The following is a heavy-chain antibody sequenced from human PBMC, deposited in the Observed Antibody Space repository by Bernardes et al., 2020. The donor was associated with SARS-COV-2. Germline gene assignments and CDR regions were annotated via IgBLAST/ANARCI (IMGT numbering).Heavy chain of an antibody. CDR3: AKAAAAYHYYYYGMDV. V-gene: IGHV3-9*01. CDR1: GFTFDDYA. D-gene: IGHD6-13*01. Sequence: GGSLRLSCAASGFTFDDYAMHWVRQAPGKGLEWVSGISWNSGSIGYADSVKGRFTISRDNAKNSLYLQMNSLRAEDTALYYCAKAAAAYHYYYYGMDVWGQGTTVTVSS. J-gene: IGHJ6*02. CDR2: ISWNSGSI.